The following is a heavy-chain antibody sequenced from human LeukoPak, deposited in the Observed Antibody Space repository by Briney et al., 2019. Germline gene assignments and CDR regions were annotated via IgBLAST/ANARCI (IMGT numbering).Heavy chain of an antibody. CDR2: MNPNSGNT. Sequence: GASVKVSCKASGYTFSSYDINWVRQATGQGLEWMGWMNPNSGNTGYAQKFQGRVTITRNTSISTAYMELSSLRSEDTAVYYCARRSVGVTVDYWGQGTLVTVSS. CDR1: GYTFSSYD. CDR3: ARRSVGVTVDY. J-gene: IGHJ4*02. D-gene: IGHD1-26*01. V-gene: IGHV1-8*03.